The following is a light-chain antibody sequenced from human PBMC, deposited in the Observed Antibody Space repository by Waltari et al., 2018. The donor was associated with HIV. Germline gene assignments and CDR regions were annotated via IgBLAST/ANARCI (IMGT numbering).Light chain of an antibody. CDR3: MQALQTPRT. CDR1: QSLVHRKGHNLYNS. V-gene: IGKV2-28*01. CDR2: LGS. J-gene: IGKJ2*02. Sequence: DIVMTQSPLSLPVTPGEPASISCRSSQSLVHRKGHNLYNSLDWYLQKPGQSPQLLIYLGSNRASGVPDRFSGSGSGTDFTLKISRVEAEDVGVYYCMQALQTPRTFGQGTKLEMK.